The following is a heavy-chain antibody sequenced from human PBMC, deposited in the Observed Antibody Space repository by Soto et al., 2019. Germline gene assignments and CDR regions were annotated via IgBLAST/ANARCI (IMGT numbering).Heavy chain of an antibody. J-gene: IGHJ4*02. Sequence: QVQLVESGGGVVQPGRSLRLSCAASGFTFSSYEMHWVRQAPGKGLDWVAIISYDGTTTYYADSVKGRFIISRDNSKNTLYLQMNSLRPEDTAVYYRAKERKGADYWGQGTLVTVSS. V-gene: IGHV3-30*18. CDR2: ISYDGTTT. CDR3: AKERKGADY. CDR1: GFTFSSYE.